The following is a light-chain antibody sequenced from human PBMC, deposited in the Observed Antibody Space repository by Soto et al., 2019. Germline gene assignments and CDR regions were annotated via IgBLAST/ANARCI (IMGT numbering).Light chain of an antibody. J-gene: IGKJ5*01. CDR2: VAS. CDR3: QQSYGTPIT. Sequence: DIQMTQSPSSLSASVGDRVTITCRASQGIRNDLGWYQQKPGKAPNLLIYVASRLQSEVPSRFSGSGSGTDFTLTITSLQPEDFATDYCQQSYGTPITFGQGTRLEIK. CDR1: QGIRND. V-gene: IGKV1-39*01.